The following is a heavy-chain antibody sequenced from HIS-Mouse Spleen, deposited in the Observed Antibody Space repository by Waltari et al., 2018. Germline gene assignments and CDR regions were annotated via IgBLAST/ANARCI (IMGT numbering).Heavy chain of an antibody. CDR3: AREIPYSSSWYDWYFDL. V-gene: IGHV4-39*07. CDR1: GGSISSSSYY. D-gene: IGHD6-13*01. J-gene: IGHJ2*01. CDR2: IYYRART. Sequence: QLQLQESGPGLVKPSETLSLTCTVSGGSISSSSYYWGWIRKPPGKGLEWIGSIYYRARTYSHPSLNSRVTISVDTSKNQFSLKLSSVTAADTAVYYCAREIPYSSSWYDWYFDLWGRGTLVTVSS.